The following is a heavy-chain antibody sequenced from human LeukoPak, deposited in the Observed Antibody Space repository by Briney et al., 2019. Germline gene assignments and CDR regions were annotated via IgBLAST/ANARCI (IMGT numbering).Heavy chain of an antibody. J-gene: IGHJ4*02. CDR1: GFSLSDYW. Sequence: GGSLRLSCAVSGFSLSDYWMHWVRQAPGKGLEWVSAISGSGGSTYYADSVKGRFTISRDNSKNTLYLQMNSLRAEDTAVYYCAKDARYGVGDGYNSYDYWGQGTLVTVSS. D-gene: IGHD5-24*01. CDR3: AKDARYGVGDGYNSYDY. CDR2: ISGSGGST. V-gene: IGHV3-23*01.